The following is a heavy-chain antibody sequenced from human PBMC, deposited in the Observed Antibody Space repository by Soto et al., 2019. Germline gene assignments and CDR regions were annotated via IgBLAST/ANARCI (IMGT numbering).Heavy chain of an antibody. Sequence: QVQLVQSGAEVKKPGSSVKVSCKASGGTFSSYAISWVRQAPGQGLEWMGGIIPIFGTANYAQKFQGRVTITADESTSTAYMELSSLRSEDTAVYYCARGLTEVLGLVVVTAIRCAFDIWGQGTMVTVSS. CDR3: ARGLTEVLGLVVVTAIRCAFDI. J-gene: IGHJ3*02. CDR2: IIPIFGTA. CDR1: GGTFSSYA. V-gene: IGHV1-69*01. D-gene: IGHD2-21*02.